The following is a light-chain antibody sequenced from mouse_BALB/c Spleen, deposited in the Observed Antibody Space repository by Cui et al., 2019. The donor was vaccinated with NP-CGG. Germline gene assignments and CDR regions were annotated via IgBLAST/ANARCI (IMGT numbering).Light chain of an antibody. Sequence: AVVSQESGHTTSPGEKVLLTCRSRTGAVTTSNYANWVQEKPDHLFIVLIGGTNNRAPGVPARFSGSLIGDKAALTITGAQTENEAIYFCALWYSNNRVFGGGTKLTVL. CDR3: ALWYSNNRV. V-gene: IGLV1*01. CDR2: GTN. CDR1: TGAVTTSNY. J-gene: IGLJ1*01.